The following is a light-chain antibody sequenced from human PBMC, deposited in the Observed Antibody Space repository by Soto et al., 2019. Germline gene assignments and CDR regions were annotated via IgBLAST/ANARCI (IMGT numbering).Light chain of an antibody. J-gene: IGLJ1*01. CDR3: GSWDSSLSAYV. CDR2: DDN. V-gene: IGLV1-51*01. Sequence: QSVMTQPPSVSAAPGQKVTISCSGSSSNIGGNSVSWYQQLPGTAPKLLIYDDNKRPSGIPDRFSGSKSCTSATLGITGFQTGDEADYYCGSWDSSLSAYVFGTGTQLTVL. CDR1: SSNIGGNS.